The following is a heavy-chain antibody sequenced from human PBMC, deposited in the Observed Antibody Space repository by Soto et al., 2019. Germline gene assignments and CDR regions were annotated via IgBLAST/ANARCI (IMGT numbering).Heavy chain of an antibody. Sequence: SVQVSCKTSGYTFSNYGITWVRQAPGQPLEWLGWISLYSDGTNYAQKFQGRVSMTTDTSTTTAYMELRSLRSDDTAVYYCARVVPGAEAWCGPWGQGTLVTVAS. V-gene: IGHV1-18*01. CDR1: GYTFSNYG. J-gene: IGHJ5*02. D-gene: IGHD2-2*01. CDR3: ARVVPGAEAWCGP. CDR2: ISLYSDGT.